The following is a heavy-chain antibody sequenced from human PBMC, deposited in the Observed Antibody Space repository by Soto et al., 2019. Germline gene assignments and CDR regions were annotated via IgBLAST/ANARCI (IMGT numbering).Heavy chain of an antibody. V-gene: IGHV3-21*04. CDR1: GFTFSSYS. J-gene: IGHJ4*02. CDR3: AKRRGAGGHFDY. CDR2: ISSSSYI. Sequence: PGGSLRLSCAASGFTFSSYSMNWVRQAPGKGLEWVSSISSSSYIYYADSVKGRFTISRDNAKNSLYLQMNSLTAEDTAVYFCAKRRGAGGHFDYWGQGALVTVSS. D-gene: IGHD2-15*01.